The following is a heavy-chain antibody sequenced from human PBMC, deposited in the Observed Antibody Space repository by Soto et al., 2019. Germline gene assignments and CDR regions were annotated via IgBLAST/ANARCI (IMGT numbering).Heavy chain of an antibody. V-gene: IGHV3-23*01. CDR2: IRGSGGST. CDR3: AKRPLKFSGSYFDY. D-gene: IGHD1-26*01. Sequence: EVQLLESGGGLVQPGGSLRLSCAASGFTFSTYPMSWVRQAPGKGLEWVSDIRGSGGSTYYADSVKGRFTISRDNSKNTVYLQMNSLRSEDTAVYYCAKRPLKFSGSYFDYGGQGALVTVSS. CDR1: GFTFSTYP. J-gene: IGHJ4*02.